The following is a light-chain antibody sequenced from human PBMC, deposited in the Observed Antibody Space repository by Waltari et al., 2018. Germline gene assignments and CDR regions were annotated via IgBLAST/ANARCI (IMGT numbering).Light chain of an antibody. V-gene: IGLV2-14*03. CDR3: SSYTSSSTYV. Sequence: QSALTQPASVSGSPGQSITISCTGTSRDVGGYNYVSWYQQHPGKAPKLMIYDVSKRPCGGSNLFASCKSGKPASLTSCGLEAEDEADYYCSSYTSSSTYVFGTGTKVTVL. CDR2: DVS. J-gene: IGLJ1*01. CDR1: SRDVGGYNY.